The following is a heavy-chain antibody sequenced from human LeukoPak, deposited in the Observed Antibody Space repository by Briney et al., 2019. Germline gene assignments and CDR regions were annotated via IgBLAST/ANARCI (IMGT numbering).Heavy chain of an antibody. CDR3: TPDAFLLGPPPPHSYYGMDV. CDR2: IKSKTDGGTT. V-gene: IGHV3-15*07. Sequence: GGSLRLSCAASGCTFSNAWMNWVRQAPGKGLEWVGRIKSKTDGGTTDYAAPVKGRFTTSRDDSKNTLYLQMNSLKTEDTAVYYPTPDAFLLGPPPPHSYYGMDVWGQGTTVTVSS. CDR1: GCTFSNAW. J-gene: IGHJ6*02.